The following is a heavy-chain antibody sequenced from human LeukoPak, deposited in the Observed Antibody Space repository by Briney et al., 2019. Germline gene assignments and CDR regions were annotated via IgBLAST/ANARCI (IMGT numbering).Heavy chain of an antibody. CDR1: GYTFTSYD. Sequence: ASVKVSCKASGYTFTSYDINWVRQATGQGLEWMGWMNPNSGNTGYAQKFQGRVTMTRNTSISTAYMELSSLRSEDTAVYYCARAGRYYDFWSGYYTGPDYWGQGTLVTVSS. CDR2: MNPNSGNT. V-gene: IGHV1-8*01. J-gene: IGHJ4*02. D-gene: IGHD3-3*01. CDR3: ARAGRYYDFWSGYYTGPDY.